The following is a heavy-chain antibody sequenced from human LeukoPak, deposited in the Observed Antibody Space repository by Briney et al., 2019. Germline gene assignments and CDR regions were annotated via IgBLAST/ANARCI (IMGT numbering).Heavy chain of an antibody. V-gene: IGHV4-61*01. CDR3: ARDSPQIFPHAFDI. CDR2: IYYSGST. D-gene: IGHD3-9*01. Sequence: SENLSPTLTVPCWSRKHKNYYWNLIPQPPGKGLELIWYIYYSGSTNYNPSLKSRITISADTSKNQFSLKLSSVTAADTAVYYCARDSPQIFPHAFDIWGQGTMVTVSS. J-gene: IGHJ3*02. CDR1: CWSRKHKNYY.